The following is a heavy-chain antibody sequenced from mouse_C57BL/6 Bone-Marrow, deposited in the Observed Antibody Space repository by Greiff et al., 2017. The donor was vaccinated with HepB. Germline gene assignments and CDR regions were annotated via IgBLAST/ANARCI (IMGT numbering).Heavy chain of an antibody. V-gene: IGHV1-54*01. J-gene: IGHJ2*01. CDR3: ARKRGGRGDFDY. Sequence: QVQLKQSGAELVRPGTSVKVSCKASGYAFTNYLIEWVKQRPGQGLEWIGVINPGSGGTNYNEKFKGKATLTADKSSSTAYMQLSSLTSEDSAVYFCARKRGGRGDFDYWGQGTTLTVSS. CDR2: INPGSGGT. D-gene: IGHD1-1*02. CDR1: GYAFTNYL.